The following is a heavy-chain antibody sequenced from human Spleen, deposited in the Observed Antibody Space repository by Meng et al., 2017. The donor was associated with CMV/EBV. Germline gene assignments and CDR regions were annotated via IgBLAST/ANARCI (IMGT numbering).Heavy chain of an antibody. D-gene: IGHD3-10*01. CDR2: IYHSGST. J-gene: IGHJ4*02. V-gene: IGHV4-38-2*02. CDR3: ARRSGYYSGSGRDYYFDY. CDR1: GYSITSGYS. Sequence: SETLSLTCTVFGYSITSGYSWGCIRQPPGKGLQWIGSIYHSGSTYYNPSLKGRVTISVDTSKNQFSLRLSSVTAADTAVYYCARRSGYYSGSGRDYYFDYWGQGKLVTVSS.